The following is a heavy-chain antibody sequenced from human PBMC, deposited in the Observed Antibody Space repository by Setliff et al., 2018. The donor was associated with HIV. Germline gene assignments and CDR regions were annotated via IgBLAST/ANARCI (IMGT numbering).Heavy chain of an antibody. CDR3: ARGHCSGTNCYGVDYYGMDV. D-gene: IGHD2-2*01. V-gene: IGHV4-34*01. CDR2: IYHSEYT. CDR1: GDSINTQY. Sequence: SETLSLTCTISGDSINTQYWSWIRQPPGKGLEWIGEIYHSEYTNYNASLKSRVSMSVDKSKNQFSLKLTSVTAADTAVYYCARGHCSGTNCYGVDYYGMDVWGQGTTVTVSS. J-gene: IGHJ6*02.